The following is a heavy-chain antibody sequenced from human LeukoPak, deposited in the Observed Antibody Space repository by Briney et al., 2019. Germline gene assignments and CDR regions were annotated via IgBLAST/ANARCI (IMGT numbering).Heavy chain of an antibody. J-gene: IGHJ5*02. V-gene: IGHV3-64*01. CDR2: ISSNGGST. CDR1: GFTFTSYA. Sequence: SLRLSCAASGFTFTSYAMHSVRQAPGKGLEYVSAISSNGGSTYYANSVKGRFTISRDNSNNTLYLQMGSLRAEDMAVYYCARDGRGDYCSGGSCLMFDPWGQGTLVTVSS. D-gene: IGHD2-15*01. CDR3: ARDGRGDYCSGGSCLMFDP.